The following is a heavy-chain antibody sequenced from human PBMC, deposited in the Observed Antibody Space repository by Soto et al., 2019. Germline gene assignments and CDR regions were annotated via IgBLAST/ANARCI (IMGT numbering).Heavy chain of an antibody. D-gene: IGHD3-9*01. J-gene: IGHJ5*02. CDR1: GYTFTGYY. V-gene: IGHV1-2*04. CDR3: ARSRLRYFDWLPEPNWWFDP. Sequence: EASVKVSCKASGYTFTGYYMHWVRQAPGQGLEWMGWINPNSGGTNYAQKFQGWVTMTRDTSISTAYMELSRLRSDDTAVYYCARSRLRYFDWLPEPNWWFDPWGQGTLVTVSS. CDR2: INPNSGGT.